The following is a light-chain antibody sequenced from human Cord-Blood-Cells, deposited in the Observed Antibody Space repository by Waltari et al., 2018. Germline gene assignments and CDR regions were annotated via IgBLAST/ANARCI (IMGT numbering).Light chain of an antibody. CDR2: EDN. Sequence: NFMLTQPHSVSESPGKTVTISCTGSSGSIASNYVQWYQQRPGSAPTTVSYEDNHRPAGVPDRFSGSIDSSSNSASLTISGLKTEDEADYYCQSYDSSTVVFGGGTKLTVL. V-gene: IGLV6-57*02. CDR3: QSYDSSTVV. J-gene: IGLJ2*01. CDR1: SGSIASNY.